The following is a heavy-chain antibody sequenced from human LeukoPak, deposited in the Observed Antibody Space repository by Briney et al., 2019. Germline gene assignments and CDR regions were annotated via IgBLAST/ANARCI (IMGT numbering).Heavy chain of an antibody. CDR1: GGSFSGYY. CDR2: INHSGST. Sequence: SETLSLTCAVYGGSFSGYYWSWIRQPPGKGLEWIGEINHSGSTNYNPSLKSRVTISVDTSKNQFSLKMSSVTAADTAVYYCAASSSWYYFDYWGQGTLVTVSS. V-gene: IGHV4-34*01. CDR3: AASSSWYYFDY. D-gene: IGHD6-13*01. J-gene: IGHJ4*02.